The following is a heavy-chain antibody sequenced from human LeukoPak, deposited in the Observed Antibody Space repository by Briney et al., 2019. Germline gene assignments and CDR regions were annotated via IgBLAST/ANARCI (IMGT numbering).Heavy chain of an antibody. CDR2: IKQDGSEK. D-gene: IGHD6-13*01. Sequence: AESLSLSCAASGVTFSSYWMSWVRQAPGKGLEWVANIKQDGSEKYNLDSVNGRFTISRDNAKYSLYLQMNSLRAEDTDVYYCARASGSSWTRWGQGTLVTVSS. V-gene: IGHV3-7*01. CDR1: GVTFSSYW. J-gene: IGHJ4*02. CDR3: ARASGSSWTR.